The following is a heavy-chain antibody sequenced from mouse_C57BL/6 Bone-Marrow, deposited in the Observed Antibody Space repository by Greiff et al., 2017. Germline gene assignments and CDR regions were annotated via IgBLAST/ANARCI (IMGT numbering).Heavy chain of an antibody. CDR2: INPNNGGT. V-gene: IGHV1-18*01. D-gene: IGHD2-4*01. Sequence: EVQLQQSGPELVKPGASVKIPCKASGYTFTDYNMDWVKQSHGKSLEWIGDINPNNGGTIYNQKFKGKATLTVDKSSSTAYMELRSLTSEDTAVYYCAREYYDYDGYAMDYWGQGTSVTVSS. CDR3: AREYYDYDGYAMDY. CDR1: GYTFTDYN. J-gene: IGHJ4*01.